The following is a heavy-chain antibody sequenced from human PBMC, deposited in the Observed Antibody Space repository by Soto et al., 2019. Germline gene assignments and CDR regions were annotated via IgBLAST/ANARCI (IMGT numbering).Heavy chain of an antibody. V-gene: IGHV3-48*02. CDR2: ISSSSSTI. CDR1: GFTFSSYS. Sequence: EVQLVETGGGLVQPGGSLRLSCAASGFTFSSYSMNWVRQAPGKGLEWVSYISSSSSTIYYADSVKGRFTISRDNAKNSLYLQMNSLRDEDTAVYYCAREVREEEMARGWFDPWGQGTLVTVSS. D-gene: IGHD5-12*01. CDR3: AREVREEEMARGWFDP. J-gene: IGHJ5*02.